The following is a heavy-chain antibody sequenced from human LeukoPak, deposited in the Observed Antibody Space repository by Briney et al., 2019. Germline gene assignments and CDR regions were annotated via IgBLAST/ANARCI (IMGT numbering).Heavy chain of an antibody. CDR2: INPTGGST. CDR3: ARENRRIDEESYYYNGMDV. J-gene: IGHJ6*02. V-gene: IGHV1-46*01. D-gene: IGHD1-26*01. CDR1: GYAFTNYY. Sequence: ASVKVSCKASGYAFTNYYMHWVRQAPGQGLEWMGIINPTGGSTSYAQKFQGRFTMTRDTSTSTVYMELSSLRSEDTAVYYCARENRRIDEESYYYNGMDVWCRGTTVTVSS.